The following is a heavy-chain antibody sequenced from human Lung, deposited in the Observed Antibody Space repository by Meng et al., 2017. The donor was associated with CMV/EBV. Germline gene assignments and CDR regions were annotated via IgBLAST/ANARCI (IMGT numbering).Heavy chain of an antibody. V-gene: IGHV3-30-3*01. CDR2: ISYDGSNK. Sequence: GESXKISCAASGFTFSSYAMHWVRQAPGKGLEWVAVISYDGSNKYYADSVKGRFTISRDNSKNTLYLQMNSLRAEDTAVYYCARDPLSSRYYDFWSGYGGYYYYGMDVWGQGTTVT. D-gene: IGHD3-3*01. J-gene: IGHJ6*02. CDR3: ARDPLSSRYYDFWSGYGGYYYYGMDV. CDR1: GFTFSSYA.